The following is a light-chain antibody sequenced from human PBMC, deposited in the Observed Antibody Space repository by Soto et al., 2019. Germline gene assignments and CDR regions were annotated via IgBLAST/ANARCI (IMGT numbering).Light chain of an antibody. CDR3: QQYGSSPRT. CDR1: QSVSSNY. V-gene: IGKV3-20*01. Sequence: EIVLTQSPVTLSLSPGERASLSCRASQSVSSNYLAWYQQKSGQAPSLLIYDVSRRATGIPERFSGSGSGTDFTLIISRLEPEDFAVYYCQQYGSSPRTFGQGTKVDIK. J-gene: IGKJ1*01. CDR2: DVS.